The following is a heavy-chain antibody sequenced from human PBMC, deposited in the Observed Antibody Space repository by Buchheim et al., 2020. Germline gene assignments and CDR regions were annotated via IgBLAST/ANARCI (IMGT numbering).Heavy chain of an antibody. V-gene: IGHV4-31*03. J-gene: IGHJ6*02. Sequence: QVQLQESGPGLVKPSQTLSLTCTVSGGSISSGGYYWSWIRQHPGKGLEWIGYIYYSGGTYYNPSLKSRVTISVDTSRNQFSLMLSSVTAANAAVYYCARDLRGIAVRPKYYYGMDVWGQGTT. CDR2: IYYSGGT. D-gene: IGHD6-6*01. CDR1: GGSISSGGYY. CDR3: ARDLRGIAVRPKYYYGMDV.